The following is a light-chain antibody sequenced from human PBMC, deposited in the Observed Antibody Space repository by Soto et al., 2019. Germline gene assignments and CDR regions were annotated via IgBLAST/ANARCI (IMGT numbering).Light chain of an antibody. CDR2: DAF. J-gene: IGKJ1*01. V-gene: IGKV3-20*01. Sequence: ESVLTQSPATLSLSPGERATLSCRASQTISSYLAWYRQKPGQAPRPLIYDAFSRASGIPDRFSGSGSGTDFTLTISSLEPEDFAAYYCQQYGSTSRTFGQGTKVDIK. CDR3: QQYGSTSRT. CDR1: QTISSY.